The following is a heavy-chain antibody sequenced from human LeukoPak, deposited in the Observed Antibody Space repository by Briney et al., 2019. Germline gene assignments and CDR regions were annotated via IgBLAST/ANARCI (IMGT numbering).Heavy chain of an antibody. Sequence: GGSLRLSCAASGFTFSSYSMNWVRQAPGKGLEWVSSISSSSYIYYADSVKGRFTISRDNAKNSLYLQMNSLRAEDTAVYYCARLAAGSYFDYWGQGTLVTVSS. V-gene: IGHV3-21*01. CDR3: ARLAAGSYFDY. J-gene: IGHJ4*02. D-gene: IGHD6-13*01. CDR2: ISSSSYI. CDR1: GFTFSSYS.